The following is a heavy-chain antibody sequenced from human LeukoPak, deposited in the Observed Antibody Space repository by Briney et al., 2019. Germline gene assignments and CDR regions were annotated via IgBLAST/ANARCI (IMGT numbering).Heavy chain of an antibody. Sequence: GGSLRLSCAASGFTFSSYWMHWVRQAPGKGLVWVSRINSDGSSTSYADSVKGRFTISRDNAKNTLYLQMNSLRAEDTAVYYCAREYYDILTGYSNFDYWGQGTLVTVSS. CDR1: GFTFSSYW. V-gene: IGHV3-74*01. J-gene: IGHJ4*02. CDR3: AREYYDILTGYSNFDY. D-gene: IGHD3-9*01. CDR2: INSDGSST.